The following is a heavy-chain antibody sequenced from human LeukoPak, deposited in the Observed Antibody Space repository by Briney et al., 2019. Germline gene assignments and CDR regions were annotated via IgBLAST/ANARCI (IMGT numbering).Heavy chain of an antibody. J-gene: IGHJ3*02. CDR2: INHSGST. CDR3: ARVPPGYDILTGRNDAFDI. CDR1: GGSFSGYY. V-gene: IGHV4-34*01. D-gene: IGHD3-9*01. Sequence: PSETLSLTCAVYGGSFSGYYWSWIRQPPGKGLEWIGEINHSGSTNYNPSLKSRVTISVDTSKNQFSLKLSSVTAADTAVYYCARVPPGYDILTGRNDAFDIWGQGTMVTVSS.